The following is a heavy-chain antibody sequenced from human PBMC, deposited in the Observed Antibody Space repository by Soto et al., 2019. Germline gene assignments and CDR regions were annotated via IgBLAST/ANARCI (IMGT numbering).Heavy chain of an antibody. D-gene: IGHD3-22*01. V-gene: IGHV4-61*01. CDR1: GDSVSSGSYY. CDR3: ARTNSRSHWAAWY. CDR2: IQTSGNT. Sequence: QVQLQESGPGLVKPSETLSLTCTVSGDSVSSGSYYWTWIRQAPGTGLEWIGYIQTSGNTNYNPPLMSRVTISLDTSKNKFSLNLRSVTAADTAVYYYARTNSRSHWAAWYWGQGTLVTVSS. J-gene: IGHJ4*02.